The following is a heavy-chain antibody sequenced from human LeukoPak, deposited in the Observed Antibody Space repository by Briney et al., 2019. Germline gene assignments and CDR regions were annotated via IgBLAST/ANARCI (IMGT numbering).Heavy chain of an antibody. J-gene: IGHJ4*02. V-gene: IGHV3-23*01. Sequence: PGGSLRLSCAASGFAFSSYAMSWVRQAPGKGLEWVSAISGSGVSTYYADSVKGRFTISRDNSKNTLYLQMNSLRAEDTAIYYCAKEGWGTFGGDFDYWGQGTLVTVSS. D-gene: IGHD3-16*01. CDR1: GFAFSSYA. CDR2: ISGSGVST. CDR3: AKEGWGTFGGDFDY.